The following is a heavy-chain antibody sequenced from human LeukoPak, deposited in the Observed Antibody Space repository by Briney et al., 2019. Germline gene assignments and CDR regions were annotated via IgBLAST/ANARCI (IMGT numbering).Heavy chain of an antibody. CDR2: IYSGGST. Sequence: GGSLRLSCAASGFTVSSNYMSWVRQAPGKGLEWVSVIYSGGSTYYADSVKGRFTISRDNSKNTLYLQMNSLRAEDTAVYYCARDLPIGNSWECAFDIWGQGTMVTVSS. V-gene: IGHV3-53*01. CDR1: GFTVSSNY. CDR3: ARDLPIGNSWECAFDI. D-gene: IGHD6-13*01. J-gene: IGHJ3*02.